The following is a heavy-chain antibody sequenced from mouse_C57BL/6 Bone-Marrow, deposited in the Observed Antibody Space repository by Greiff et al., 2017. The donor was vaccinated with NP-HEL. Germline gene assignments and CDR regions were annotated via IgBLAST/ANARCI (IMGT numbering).Heavy chain of an antibody. CDR2: ISDGGSYT. V-gene: IGHV5-4*01. CDR3: ARGGLPHWYFDV. J-gene: IGHJ1*03. CDR1: GFTFSSYA. Sequence: EVQRVESGGGLVKPGGSLKLSCAASGFTFSSYAMSWVRQTPEKRLEWVATISDGGSYTYYPDNVKGRFTISRDNAKNNLYLQMSHLKSEDTAMYYCARGGLPHWYFDVWGTGTTVTVSS. D-gene: IGHD2-2*01.